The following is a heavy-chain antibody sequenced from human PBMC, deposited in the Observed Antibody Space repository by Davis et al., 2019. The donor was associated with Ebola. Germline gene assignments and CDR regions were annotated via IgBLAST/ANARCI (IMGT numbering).Heavy chain of an antibody. CDR3: ARGPPVRSPIRFLEWLPP. V-gene: IGHV1-2*02. Sequence: ASVKVSCKASGYTFTGYYMHWVRQAPGQGLEWMGWINPNSGGTNYAQKFQGRVTMTRDTSISTTYMELSRLRSDDTAVYYCARGPPVRSPIRFLEWLPPGGQGTLVTVSS. D-gene: IGHD3-3*01. J-gene: IGHJ1*01. CDR1: GYTFTGYY. CDR2: INPNSGGT.